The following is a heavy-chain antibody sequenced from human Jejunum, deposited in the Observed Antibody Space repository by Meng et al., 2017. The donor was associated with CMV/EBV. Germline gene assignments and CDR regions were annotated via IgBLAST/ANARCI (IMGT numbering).Heavy chain of an antibody. CDR3: ARSGGSTWYRENNWFDP. J-gene: IGHJ5*02. V-gene: IGHV2-5*02. CDR2: IYWDDDK. Sequence: LTSSGVGVGWIRQPPGTALEWLALIYWDDDKRYNPSLRSRLTITRDTSKNQVVLTMTNMDPVDTATYYCARSGGSTWYRENNWFDPWGQGTLVTVSS. CDR1: LTSSGVG. D-gene: IGHD6-13*01.